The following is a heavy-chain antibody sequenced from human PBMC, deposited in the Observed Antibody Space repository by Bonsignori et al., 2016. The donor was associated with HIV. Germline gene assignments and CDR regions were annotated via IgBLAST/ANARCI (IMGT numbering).Heavy chain of an antibody. CDR3: ARVYSRGFDP. Sequence: WVRQAPGQGLEWMGWMNPNSGNTGYAQKFQGRVTMTRNTSISTAYMELSSLRSEDTAVYYCARVYSRGFDPWGQGTLVTVSS. D-gene: IGHD6-13*01. V-gene: IGHV1-8*01. J-gene: IGHJ5*02. CDR2: MNPNSGNT.